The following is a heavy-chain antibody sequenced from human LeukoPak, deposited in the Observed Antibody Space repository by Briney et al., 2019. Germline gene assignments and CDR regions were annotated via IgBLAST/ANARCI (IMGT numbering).Heavy chain of an antibody. CDR3: ARDLWFGELLYERGGTDY. CDR2: IYSGGST. Sequence: GGSLRLSCAASGFTVSSNYMSWVRQAPGKGLEWVSVIYSGGSTYYADSVKGRFTISRDNSKNTLYLQMNSLRAEDTAVYYCARDLWFGELLYERGGTDYWGQGTLVTVSS. J-gene: IGHJ4*02. V-gene: IGHV3-66*01. D-gene: IGHD3-10*01. CDR1: GFTVSSNY.